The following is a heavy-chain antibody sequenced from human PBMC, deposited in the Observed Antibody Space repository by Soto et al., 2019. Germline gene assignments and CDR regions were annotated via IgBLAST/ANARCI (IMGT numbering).Heavy chain of an antibody. J-gene: IGHJ4*02. CDR3: TTVGMDAAYCGGDCYPPD. CDR1: GFTFSNAW. Sequence: EVQLVESGGGLVKPGGSLRLSCAASGFTFSNAWMSWVRQAPGKGLEWVGRIKSKTDGGTTDYAAPVKGRFTISRDDSKNTLYLQMNSLKTEDTAVYYCTTVGMDAAYCGGDCYPPDWGQGPLVTVSS. V-gene: IGHV3-15*01. CDR2: IKSKTDGGTT. D-gene: IGHD2-21*02.